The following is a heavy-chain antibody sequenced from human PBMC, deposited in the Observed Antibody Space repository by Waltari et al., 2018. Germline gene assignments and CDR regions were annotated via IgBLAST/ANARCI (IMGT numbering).Heavy chain of an antibody. D-gene: IGHD3-10*01. CDR1: GGSISSGSYY. Sequence: QVQLQESGPGLVKPSQTLSLTCTVSGGSISSGSYYWSWIRQPAGKGLECIGRIYTSGSTNYNPSLKSRVTISVDTSKNQFSLKLSSVTAADTAVYYCASALWFGESDYYGMDVWGQGTTVTVSS. V-gene: IGHV4-61*02. CDR2: IYTSGST. J-gene: IGHJ6*02. CDR3: ASALWFGESDYYGMDV.